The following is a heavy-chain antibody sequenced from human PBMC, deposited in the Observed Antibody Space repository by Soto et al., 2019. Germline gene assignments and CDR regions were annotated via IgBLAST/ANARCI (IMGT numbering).Heavy chain of an antibody. CDR3: ARVEVTTVTTVDY. Sequence: EVQLVESGGGLVQPGGSLRLSCAASGFTFSSYSMNWVRQAPGEGLEWVSYISSSSSTIYYADSVKGRFTISRDNAKNSLYLQMNSLRAEDTAVYYCARVEVTTVTTVDYWGQGTLVTVSS. CDR2: ISSSSSTI. V-gene: IGHV3-48*01. J-gene: IGHJ4*02. CDR1: GFTFSSYS. D-gene: IGHD4-4*01.